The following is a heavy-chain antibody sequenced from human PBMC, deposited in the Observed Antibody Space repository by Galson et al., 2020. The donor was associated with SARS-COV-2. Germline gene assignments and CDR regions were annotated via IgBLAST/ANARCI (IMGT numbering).Heavy chain of an antibody. D-gene: IGHD3-22*01. V-gene: IGHV3-74*01. CDR2: INSYGNST. Sequence: GESLRLSCAASALSFSDSWMHWVRQPPGKGLVWVSRINSYGNSTTYADSVRGRFIVSRDNATNMLYLQMNSLRAEDTAVYYCVRHSSGDYWGQGTLVTVSS. CDR1: ALSFSDSW. J-gene: IGHJ4*02. CDR3: VRHSSGDY.